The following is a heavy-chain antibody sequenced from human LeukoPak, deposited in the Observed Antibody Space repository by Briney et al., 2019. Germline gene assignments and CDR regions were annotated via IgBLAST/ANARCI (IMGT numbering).Heavy chain of an antibody. V-gene: IGHV3-30-3*01. CDR2: ISYDGSNK. D-gene: IGHD4-17*01. CDR1: GFTFSSYA. Sequence: GGSLRLSCAASGFTFSSYAMHWVRQAPGKGLEWVAVISYDGSNKYYVDSVKGRFTISRDNSKNTLYLQMNSLRAEDTAVYYCASSDEVTTAFDIWGQGTMVTVSS. CDR3: ASSDEVTTAFDI. J-gene: IGHJ3*02.